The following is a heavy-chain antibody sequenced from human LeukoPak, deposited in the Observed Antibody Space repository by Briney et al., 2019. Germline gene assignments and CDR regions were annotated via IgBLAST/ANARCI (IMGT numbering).Heavy chain of an antibody. CDR2: ISSTGGTT. J-gene: IGHJ6*03. V-gene: IGHV3-23*01. CDR3: AKNGDRGAYCTGGTCYPYFYYYMDV. D-gene: IGHD2-15*01. Sequence: GGSLRLSCAASGFTVSSNYMSWVRQAPGKGLEWVSSISSTGGTTYYADSVKGRFTISRDNSKNTLYLQMNSLRAEDTAIYYCAKNGDRGAYCTGGTCYPYFYYYMDVWGKGTTVTI. CDR1: GFTVSSNY.